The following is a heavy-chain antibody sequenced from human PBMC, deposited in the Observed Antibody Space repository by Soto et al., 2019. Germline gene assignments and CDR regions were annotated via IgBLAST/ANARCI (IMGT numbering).Heavy chain of an antibody. Sequence: VQLVQSGAEVKKPGSSVKVSCKASGGTFSSYAISWVRQAPGQGLEWMGGIIPIFGTANYAQKFQGRVTITADEFTSTDYMELSSLGSEATAVYYCARVGGYCSGGSCYSGGHWFDPWGQGTLVTVSS. D-gene: IGHD2-15*01. CDR2: IIPIFGTA. CDR3: ARVGGYCSGGSCYSGGHWFDP. V-gene: IGHV1-69*01. J-gene: IGHJ5*02. CDR1: GGTFSSYA.